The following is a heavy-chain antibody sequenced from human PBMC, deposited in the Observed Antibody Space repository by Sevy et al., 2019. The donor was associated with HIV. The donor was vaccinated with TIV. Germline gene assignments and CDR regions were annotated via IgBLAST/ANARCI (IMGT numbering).Heavy chain of an antibody. V-gene: IGHV3-30*18. J-gene: IGHJ1*01. Sequence: GGSLRISCAASGFTFSSYGMHWVRQAPGKGLEWVAVISYDGSNKYYADSVKGRFTISRDNSKNTLYLQMNSLRAEDTAVYYCAKDKWSYDSSGLQHRGQGTLVTVSS. D-gene: IGHD3-22*01. CDR1: GFTFSSYG. CDR2: ISYDGSNK. CDR3: AKDKWSYDSSGLQH.